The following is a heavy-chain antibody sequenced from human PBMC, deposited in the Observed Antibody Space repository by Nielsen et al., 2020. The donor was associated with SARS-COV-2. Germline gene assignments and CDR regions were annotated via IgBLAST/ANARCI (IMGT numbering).Heavy chain of an antibody. V-gene: IGHV3-23*01. D-gene: IGHD2-21*02. J-gene: IGHJ3*01. CDR2: ISGNGDRT. CDR3: AKGDRYCGGDCYADAFVF. Sequence: GESLKISCAASGFSVTNSYMTWVRQAPGKGLEWVSAISGNGDRTYYADSVKGRFTISRDNSKNTLYLQMNSLRAEDTAVYYCAKGDRYCGGDCYADAFVFWGQGTMVTV. CDR1: GFSVTNSY.